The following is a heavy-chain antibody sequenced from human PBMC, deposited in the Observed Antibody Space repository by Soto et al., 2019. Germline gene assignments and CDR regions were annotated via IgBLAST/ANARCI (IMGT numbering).Heavy chain of an antibody. J-gene: IGHJ2*01. CDR1: GVSISSGDYW. Sequence: QVQLQESGPGLVKSSQTVSLTCTVSGVSISSGDYWWSWIRQTPGKGLEWIGYIDYSGLHNYNPSFKSRVTMSVDTSKNQFSLNLDSVTATDTAVYFCARDEGAQSVAFRNFGLWGRGTLVTVSS. V-gene: IGHV4-30-4*01. CDR3: ARDEGAQSVAFRNFGL. CDR2: IDYSGLH.